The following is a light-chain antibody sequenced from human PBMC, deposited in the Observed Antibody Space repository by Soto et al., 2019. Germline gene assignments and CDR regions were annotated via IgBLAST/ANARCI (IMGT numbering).Light chain of an antibody. CDR3: QHYHSWPLT. Sequence: EIVMTQSPATLSVSPGEGATLSCRASQNIGGSLAWYQQKPGRAPRLVIYDASTRATGFPARFSGSGSATEFTLTISSLQSEDFAIYYCQHYHSWPLTFGGGTKVEI. CDR2: DAS. CDR1: QNIGGS. V-gene: IGKV3-15*01. J-gene: IGKJ4*01.